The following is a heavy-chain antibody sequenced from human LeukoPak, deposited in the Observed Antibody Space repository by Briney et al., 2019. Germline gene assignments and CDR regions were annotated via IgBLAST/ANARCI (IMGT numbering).Heavy chain of an antibody. Sequence: ASVKVSCKASGYTFTSYYMHWVRQAPGQGLEWMGIINPSGGSTSYAQKFQGRVTTTRDTSTSTAYMELSSLRSEDTAVYYCAREAFNYYYDSSGYYYVTHNWFDPWGQGTLVTVSS. V-gene: IGHV1-46*01. CDR1: GYTFTSYY. J-gene: IGHJ5*02. CDR3: AREAFNYYYDSSGYYYVTHNWFDP. D-gene: IGHD3-22*01. CDR2: INPSGGST.